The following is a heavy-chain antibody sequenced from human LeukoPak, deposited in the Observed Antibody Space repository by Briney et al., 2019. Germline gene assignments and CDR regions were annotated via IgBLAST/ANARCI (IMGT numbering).Heavy chain of an antibody. D-gene: IGHD6-13*01. CDR3: AKVLIIAAAAKGFDY. CDR1: GFSFTNA. CDR2: ISGSGGST. V-gene: IGHV3-23*01. Sequence: GGSLRLSCAASGFSFTNAMSWVRQAPGKGLEWVSAISGSGGSTYYADSVKGRFTISRDNSKNTLYLQMNSLRAEDTAVYYCAKVLIIAAAAKGFDYWGQGTLVTVSS. J-gene: IGHJ4*02.